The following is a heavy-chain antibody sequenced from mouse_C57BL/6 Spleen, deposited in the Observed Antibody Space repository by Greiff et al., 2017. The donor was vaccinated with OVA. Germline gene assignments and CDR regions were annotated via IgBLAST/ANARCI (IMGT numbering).Heavy chain of an antibody. D-gene: IGHD1-1*01. J-gene: IGHJ4*01. CDR2: IYPRDGST. CDR3: ASPYYYGSSYAFYAMDY. Sequence: QVQLQQSGPELVKPGASVKLSCKASGYTFTSYDINWVKQRPGQGLEWIGWIYPRDGSTKYNEKFKGKATLTVDTSSSTAYMELHSLTSEDSAVYYCASPYYYGSSYAFYAMDYWGQGTSVTVSS. CDR1: GYTFTSYD. V-gene: IGHV1-85*01.